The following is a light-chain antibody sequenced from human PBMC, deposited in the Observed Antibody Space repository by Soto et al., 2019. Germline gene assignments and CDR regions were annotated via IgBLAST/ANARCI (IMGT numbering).Light chain of an antibody. CDR1: QSVSSY. Sequence: EIVLTQSPATLSLSPGERATLSCRASQSVSSYLAWYQQKPGQAPRLLIYDASNRATGIPARFSGSGSGTDFTLTIGSLEPEDFVVYYCQQRETFGQGTKVEIK. J-gene: IGKJ1*01. CDR2: DAS. CDR3: QQRET. V-gene: IGKV3-11*01.